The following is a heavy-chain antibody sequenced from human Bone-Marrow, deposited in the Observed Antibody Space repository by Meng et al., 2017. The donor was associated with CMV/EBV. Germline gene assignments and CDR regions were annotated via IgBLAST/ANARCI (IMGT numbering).Heavy chain of an antibody. V-gene: IGHV4-34*01. Sequence: GSLRLSCAVYGGSFSGYYWSWIRQPPGKGLEWIGEINHSGSTNYNPSLKSRVTISVDTSKNQFSLKLSSVTAADTAVYYCARHALGIVTLGWFDPWCQATLVTVSS. D-gene: IGHD3-22*01. CDR3: ARHALGIVTLGWFDP. CDR2: INHSGST. CDR1: GGSFSGYY. J-gene: IGHJ5*02.